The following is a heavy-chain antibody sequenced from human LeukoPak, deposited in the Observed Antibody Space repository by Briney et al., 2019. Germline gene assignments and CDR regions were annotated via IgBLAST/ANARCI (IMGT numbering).Heavy chain of an antibody. D-gene: IGHD1-26*01. CDR3: ARDRVGANPDDY. Sequence: ASVKVSCKASGYTFIDYFIHWVRRAPGQGLEWMGWINPTSGGTNYAQKFQGRVTMTRDTPISTAYMELSRLRSDDTAVCFCARDRVGANPDDYWGQGTLVTVSS. J-gene: IGHJ4*02. CDR1: GYTFIDYF. V-gene: IGHV1-2*02. CDR2: INPTSGGT.